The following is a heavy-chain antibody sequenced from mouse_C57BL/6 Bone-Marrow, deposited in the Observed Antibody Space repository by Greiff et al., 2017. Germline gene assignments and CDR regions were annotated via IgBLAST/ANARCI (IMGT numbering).Heavy chain of an antibody. CDR2: ISSGGSYT. J-gene: IGHJ1*03. CDR3: ARLRDIWYFDV. CDR1: GFTFSSYG. V-gene: IGHV5-6*01. Sequence: EVHLVESGGDLVKPGGSLKLSCAASGFTFSSYGMSWVRQTPDKRLEWVATISSGGSYTYYPDSVKGRFTISRDNAKNTLYLQMSSLKSEDTAMDYCARLRDIWYFDVWGTGTTVTVSS.